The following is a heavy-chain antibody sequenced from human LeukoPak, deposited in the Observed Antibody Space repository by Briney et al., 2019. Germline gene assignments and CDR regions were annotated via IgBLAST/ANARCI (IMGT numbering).Heavy chain of an antibody. CDR1: GGSISSGGCY. J-gene: IGHJ4*02. V-gene: IGHV4-31*03. CDR3: ARGPAITYYYDSSGYYIDY. D-gene: IGHD3-22*01. Sequence: PSETLSLTCTVSGGSISSGGCYWSWIRQHPGKGLEWIGYIYYSGSTYYNPSLKSRVTISVDTSKNQFSLKLSSVTAADTAVYYCARGPAITYYYDSSGYYIDYWGQGTLVTVSS. CDR2: IYYSGST.